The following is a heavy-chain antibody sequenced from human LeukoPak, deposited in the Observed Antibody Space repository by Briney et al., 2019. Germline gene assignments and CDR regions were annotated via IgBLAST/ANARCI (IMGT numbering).Heavy chain of an antibody. J-gene: IGHJ4*02. D-gene: IGHD2-15*01. V-gene: IGHV1-69*01. CDR1: GGTFSSYA. CDR3: ARENCSGGSCYFDTLAYFDY. Sequence: SVKVSCKASGGTFSSYAISWVRQAPGQGLEWMGGIIPIFGTANYAQKCQGRVTITADESTSTAYMEQSSPRSEDTAVYYCARENCSGGSCYFDTLAYFDYWGQGTLVTVSS. CDR2: IIPIFGTA.